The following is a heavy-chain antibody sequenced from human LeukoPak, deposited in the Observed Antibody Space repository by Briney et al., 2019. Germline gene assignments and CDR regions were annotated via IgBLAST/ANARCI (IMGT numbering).Heavy chain of an antibody. J-gene: IGHJ6*03. V-gene: IGHV4-39*07. CDR1: GGSVSSSSYY. D-gene: IGHD3-9*01. CDR2: IYYSGST. Sequence: PSETLSLTCTVSGGSVSSSSYYWGWIRQPPGKGLEWIGSIYYSGSTYYNPSLKSRVTISVDTSKNQFSLKLSSVTAADTAVHYCARVNILTEPYYYYYYMDVWGKGTTVTISS. CDR3: ARVNILTEPYYYYYYMDV.